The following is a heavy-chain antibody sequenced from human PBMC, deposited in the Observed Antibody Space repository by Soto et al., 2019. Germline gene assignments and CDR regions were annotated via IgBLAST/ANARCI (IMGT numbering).Heavy chain of an antibody. CDR3: AKDNLAPYCSGWELRFDP. J-gene: IGHJ5*02. D-gene: IGHD6-19*01. CDR2: IDGSGYST. CDR1: GFTFSNYA. Sequence: EVQLLESGGGLVQPGGSLRLSCAASGFTFSNYAMGWVRQAPGKGLEWVSAIDGSGYSTYYADSVKGRFTISRDNSKSTLYLQMNSLRAEDTAVYYCAKDNLAPYCSGWELRFDPSCQGTLLTVSS. V-gene: IGHV3-23*01.